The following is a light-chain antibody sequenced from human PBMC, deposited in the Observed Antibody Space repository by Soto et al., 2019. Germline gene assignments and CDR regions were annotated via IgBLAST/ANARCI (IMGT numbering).Light chain of an antibody. Sequence: DIQMNQPPASMDASVGDRVTITCRVSQSISSYLNWYQQKPGKAPKLLIYAASSLQSGVPSRFSGSGSGTDFTLTISSLQPEDSATYYCQKNFSSPSITFGQGTRLEIK. CDR2: AAS. CDR1: QSISSY. J-gene: IGKJ5*01. V-gene: IGKV1-39*01. CDR3: QKNFSSPSIT.